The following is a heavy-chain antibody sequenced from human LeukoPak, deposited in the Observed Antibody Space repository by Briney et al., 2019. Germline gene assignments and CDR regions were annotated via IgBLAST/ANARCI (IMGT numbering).Heavy chain of an antibody. J-gene: IGHJ4*02. CDR1: GFDFSNYA. V-gene: IGHV3-23*01. CDR3: AKEGSTVIAGQYFDY. D-gene: IGHD2-21*01. Sequence: GGSLRLSCAASGFDFSNYAMRWVRQAPGKGLEWVSTISGSGGNTYYADSVKGRFSVSRDNSKTTLYLQMNSLRAEDTAVYYCAKEGSTVIAGQYFDYWGQGTLVTVSS. CDR2: ISGSGGNT.